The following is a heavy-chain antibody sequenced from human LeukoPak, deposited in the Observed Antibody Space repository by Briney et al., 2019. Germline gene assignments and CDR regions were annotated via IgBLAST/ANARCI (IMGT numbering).Heavy chain of an antibody. J-gene: IGHJ6*02. CDR2: INPSGGST. CDR3: ARDPGDYGDYRLYGMDV. CDR1: GYTFTSYY. V-gene: IGHV1-46*01. Sequence: ASVKVSCKASGYTFTSYYMHWVRQAPGQGLEWMGIINPSGGSTSYAQKFQGRVTMTRDTSTSTVYMELSSLRSEDTAVYYCARDPGDYGDYRLYGMDVWGQGTTVTVSS. D-gene: IGHD4-17*01.